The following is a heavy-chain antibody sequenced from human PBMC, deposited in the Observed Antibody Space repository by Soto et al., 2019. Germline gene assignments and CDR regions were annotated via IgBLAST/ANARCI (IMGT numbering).Heavy chain of an antibody. V-gene: IGHV4-39*01. CDR1: GGSISSSSYY. Sequence: SATLSLTCTVSGGSISSSSYYWGWIRQPPGKGLEWIGSIYYSGGTYYNPSLKSRVTISVDTSKNQFSLKLSSVTAADTAVYYCARYNLRIAAAAGAFDSWGQRTRVTV. J-gene: IGHJ3*02. D-gene: IGHD6-13*01. CDR3: ARYNLRIAAAAGAFDS. CDR2: IYYSGGT.